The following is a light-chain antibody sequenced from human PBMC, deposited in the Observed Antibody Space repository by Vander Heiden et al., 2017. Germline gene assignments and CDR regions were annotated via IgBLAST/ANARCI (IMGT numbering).Light chain of an antibody. Sequence: QSALPQPASVSGSPGPSITISCTGTSNDIGGSKYVSWYQQHPGKVPELIIYDVTNRPSGVSDRFSGSKSGNTASLTISALQPEDEADYYCNSYTSTSTLVFGGGTKLTV. CDR1: SNDIGGSKY. CDR3: NSYTSTSTLV. J-gene: IGLJ2*01. V-gene: IGLV2-14*03. CDR2: DVT.